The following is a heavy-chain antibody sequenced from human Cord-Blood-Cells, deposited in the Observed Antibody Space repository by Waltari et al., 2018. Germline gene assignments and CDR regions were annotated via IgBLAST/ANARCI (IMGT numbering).Heavy chain of an antibody. CDR2: MNPNSGNT. J-gene: IGHJ4*02. CDR3: ARTVVTSDMYYFDY. V-gene: IGHV1-8*01. Sequence: QVQLVQSGAEVKKPGASVKVSCKASGYTFTRSEINWVRQATGQGIEWMGWMNPNSGNTGYAQKFQGRVTMTRNTSISTAYMELSSLRSEDTAVYYCARTVVTSDMYYFDYWGQGTLVTVSS. D-gene: IGHD2-2*01. CDR1: GYTFTRSE.